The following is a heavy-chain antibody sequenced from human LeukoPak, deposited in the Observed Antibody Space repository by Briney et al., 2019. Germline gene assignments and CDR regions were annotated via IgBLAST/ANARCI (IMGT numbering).Heavy chain of an antibody. D-gene: IGHD3-3*01. CDR2: IYYSGRT. J-gene: IGHJ4*02. CDR1: SASISSYY. V-gene: IGHV4-59*01. Sequence: ASETLSLTCTVSSASISSYYWGWIRQPPGKGLEWIGSIYYSGRTNYNPSLKSRVTISLDTSKNRFSLNLSSVTSADTAVYYCARYDFREIIWGQGTLVTVSS. CDR3: ARYDFREII.